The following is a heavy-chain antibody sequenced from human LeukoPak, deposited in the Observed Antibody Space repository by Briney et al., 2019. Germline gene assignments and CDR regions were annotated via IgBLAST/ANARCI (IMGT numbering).Heavy chain of an antibody. CDR3: AKDLSWWVTADY. Sequence: GGSLRLSCAAPGFPFSGNAMSWVRQAPGRGLEWVSGVGGDEKAHYADFVRGRFTISRDNSKKTVYLQMNSPTVEDTAVYYCAKDLSWWVTADYWGQGVLVTVSS. D-gene: IGHD2-21*02. J-gene: IGHJ4*02. CDR1: GFPFSGNA. CDR2: VGGDEKA. V-gene: IGHV3-23*01.